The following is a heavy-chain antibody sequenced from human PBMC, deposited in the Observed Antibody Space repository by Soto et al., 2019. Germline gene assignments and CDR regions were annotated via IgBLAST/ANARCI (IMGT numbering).Heavy chain of an antibody. CDR2: IYYSGSS. CDR3: ASLPWGSRWYYFDY. V-gene: IGHV4-39*01. CDR1: GGSISSTSYY. J-gene: IGHJ4*02. Sequence: QLQLQESGPGLVKPSETLSLTSTVSGGSISSTSYYWGWIRQPPGKGLEWIGSIYYSGSSYYNPSLKSRVTITVDTSKNQFALTLSSETAADTAVYYCASLPWGSRWYYFDYWGQGTLVTVSS. D-gene: IGHD6-19*01.